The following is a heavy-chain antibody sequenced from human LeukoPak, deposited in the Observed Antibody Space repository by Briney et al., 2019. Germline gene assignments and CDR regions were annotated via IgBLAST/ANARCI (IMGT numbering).Heavy chain of an antibody. D-gene: IGHD3-10*01. V-gene: IGHV4-30-2*01. CDR2: IYHSGST. Sequence: PSETLSLTCTVSGGSISSGGYYWSWIRQPPGKGLEWIGYIYHSGSTYYNPSLKSRVTISVDRSKNQFSLKLSSVTAADTAVYYCARGSSLYGSGSFCPWGQGTLVTVSS. CDR3: ARGSSLYGSGSFCP. CDR1: GGSISSGGYY. J-gene: IGHJ5*02.